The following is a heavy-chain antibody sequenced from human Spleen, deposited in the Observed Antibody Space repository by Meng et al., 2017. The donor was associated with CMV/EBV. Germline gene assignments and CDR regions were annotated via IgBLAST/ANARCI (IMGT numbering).Heavy chain of an antibody. J-gene: IGHJ5*02. D-gene: IGHD6-13*01. V-gene: IGHV3-21*04. Sequence: GGSLRLSCAASGFTFSSYSMNWVRQAPGKGLEWLSSISSSSSYIYYADSVKGRFTISRDNSKNTLYLQMNSLRAEDTAVYYCAKVGSWYYWFDPWGQGTLVTVSS. CDR1: GFTFSSYS. CDR3: AKVGSWYYWFDP. CDR2: ISSSSSYI.